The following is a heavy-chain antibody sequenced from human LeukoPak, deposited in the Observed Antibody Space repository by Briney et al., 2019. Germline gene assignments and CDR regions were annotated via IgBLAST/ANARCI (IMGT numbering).Heavy chain of an antibody. CDR1: GFTFSSYA. CDR3: AKHGGDIENYYYYYMDV. J-gene: IGHJ6*03. Sequence: GGSLRLSCAASGFTFSSYAMSWVRQAPGKGLEWVSAISGSGGSTYYADSVKGRFTISRDNSKNTLYLQINSLRAEDTAVYYCAKHGGDIENYYYYYMDVWGKGTTVTVSS. V-gene: IGHV3-23*01. CDR2: ISGSGGST. D-gene: IGHD5-12*01.